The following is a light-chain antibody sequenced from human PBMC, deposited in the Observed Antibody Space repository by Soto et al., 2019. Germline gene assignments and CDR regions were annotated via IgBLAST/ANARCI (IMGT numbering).Light chain of an antibody. Sequence: QSALTQPPSASGSPGQSVTISCTGTKSDIGVYDFVSWYQHHPGKAPRLIIYEVVQRPSGVPDRFSGSKSGNTASLTVSGLQAADEADYFCQSFDTSLRGWVFGGGTKVTVL. CDR3: QSFDTSLRGWV. CDR2: EVV. V-gene: IGLV2-8*01. CDR1: KSDIGVYDF. J-gene: IGLJ3*02.